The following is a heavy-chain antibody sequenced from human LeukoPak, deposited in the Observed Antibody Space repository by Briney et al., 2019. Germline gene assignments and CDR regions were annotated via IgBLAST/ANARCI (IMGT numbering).Heavy chain of an antibody. CDR2: IYYTGST. Sequence: SETLSLTCGVSGGALTNYYWNWIRQAPGKGLEWLGYIYYTGSTTYNPSVQSRITISLDTSKKQISLKLRSVTAADTAVYYCARREWSGYYGKYWGQGTLVLVSS. V-gene: IGHV4-59*01. CDR3: ARREWSGYYGKY. J-gene: IGHJ4*02. CDR1: GGALTNYY. D-gene: IGHD3-3*01.